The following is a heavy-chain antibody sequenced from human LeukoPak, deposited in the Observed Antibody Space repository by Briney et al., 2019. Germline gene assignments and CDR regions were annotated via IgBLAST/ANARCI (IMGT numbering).Heavy chain of an antibody. CDR2: ISAYNGNT. J-gene: IGHJ6*03. CDR1: GYTFTSYG. V-gene: IGHV1-18*01. Sequence: GASVKVSCKASGYTFTSYGISWVRQAPGQGLEWMGWISAYNGNTNYAQKPQGRVTMTTDTSTSTAYMELRSLRSDDTAVYYCARADTAMPHGSYYYYYYMDVWGKGTTVTVSS. CDR3: ARADTAMPHGSYYYYYYMDV. D-gene: IGHD5-18*01.